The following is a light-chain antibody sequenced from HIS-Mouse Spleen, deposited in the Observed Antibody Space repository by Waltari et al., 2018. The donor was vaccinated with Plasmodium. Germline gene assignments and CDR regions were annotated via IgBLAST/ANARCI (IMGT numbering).Light chain of an antibody. CDR1: ALPKKY. V-gene: IGLV3-10*01. Sequence: SYELTQPPSVSVSPGQTARITCSGDALPKKYAYCDQQKSGKAPVLVIYEDSKRPSGIPERFSGSSAGTMTTLTISGDQVEDEADYYCYSTDSSVNHRVFGGGTKLTVL. CDR2: EDS. J-gene: IGLJ3*02. CDR3: YSTDSSVNHRV.